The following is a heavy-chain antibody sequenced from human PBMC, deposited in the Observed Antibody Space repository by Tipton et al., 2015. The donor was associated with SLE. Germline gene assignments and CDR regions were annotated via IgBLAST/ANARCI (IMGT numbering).Heavy chain of an antibody. D-gene: IGHD1-26*01. J-gene: IGHJ4*02. Sequence: SLRLSCAASGFTFDDYAMHWVRQAPGKGLEWVSGISWNSGSIGYADSVKGRFTISRDNAKNSLYLQMNSLRAEDMALYYCAKEALVGATGGFDYWGQGTLVPVSS. CDR2: ISWNSGSI. CDR1: GFTFDDYA. CDR3: AKEALVGATGGFDY. V-gene: IGHV3-9*03.